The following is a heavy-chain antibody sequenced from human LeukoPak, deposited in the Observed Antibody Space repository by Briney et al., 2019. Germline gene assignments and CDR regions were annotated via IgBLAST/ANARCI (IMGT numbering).Heavy chain of an antibody. V-gene: IGHV4-59*01. CDR1: GGSISSYY. D-gene: IGHD2-2*01. J-gene: IGHJ5*02. CDR2: IYYSGST. Sequence: SETLSLTCTVSGGSISSYYWSWVRQPPGKGLEWIGYIYYSGSTNYNPSLKSRVTISVDTSKNQFSLKLSSVTAADTAVYYCARVPSQHWFDPWGQGTLVTVSS. CDR3: ARVPSQHWFDP.